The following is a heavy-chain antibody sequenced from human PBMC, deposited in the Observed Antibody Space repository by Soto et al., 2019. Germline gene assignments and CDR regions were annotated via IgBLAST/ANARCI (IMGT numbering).Heavy chain of an antibody. CDR1: GYTFTNYG. Sequence: ASVKVSCKASGYTFTNYGISWVRQDPRQGLECMAWKSAYNGNTNYAQNLQGRVTMTTDTSTSTAYMELRSLRSDDTAVYYCARVDVLRFLEWLIWGQGTRVTVSS. D-gene: IGHD3-3*01. J-gene: IGHJ4*02. CDR3: ARVDVLRFLEWLI. V-gene: IGHV1-18*04. CDR2: KSAYNGNT.